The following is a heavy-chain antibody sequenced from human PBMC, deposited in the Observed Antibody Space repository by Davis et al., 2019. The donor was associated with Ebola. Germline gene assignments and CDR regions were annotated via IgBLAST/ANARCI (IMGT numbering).Heavy chain of an antibody. CDR2: ISGSGGST. J-gene: IGHJ4*02. V-gene: IGHV3-23*01. CDR1: GFTFSSYA. D-gene: IGHD3-9*01. CDR3: AKAVLDWYFDY. Sequence: PGESLKISCAASGFTFSSYAMSWVRQAPGKGLEWVSTISGSGGSTYYADSVKGRFTISRDNSKNTLYLQMNSLRAEDTAVYYCAKAVLDWYFDYWGQGTLVTVSS.